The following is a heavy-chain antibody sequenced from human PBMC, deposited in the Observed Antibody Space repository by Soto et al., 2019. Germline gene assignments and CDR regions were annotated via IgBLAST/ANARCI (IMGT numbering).Heavy chain of an antibody. Sequence: SETLSLTCAVYGGSFSGYYWSWIRQPPGKGLEWIGEINHSGSTNYNPSLKSRVTISVDTSKNQFSLKLSSVTAADTAVYYCARPAQTYYYDSSGYYPFDIWGQGTMVTVSS. D-gene: IGHD3-22*01. CDR3: ARPAQTYYYDSSGYYPFDI. CDR1: GGSFSGYY. V-gene: IGHV4-34*01. J-gene: IGHJ3*02. CDR2: INHSGST.